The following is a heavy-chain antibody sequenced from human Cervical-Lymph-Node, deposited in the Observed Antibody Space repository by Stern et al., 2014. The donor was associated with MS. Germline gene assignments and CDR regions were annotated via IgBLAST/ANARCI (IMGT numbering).Heavy chain of an antibody. CDR3: ARATTAQYSSGWTNWFDP. CDR1: GYTFTDYY. CDR2: INPHSGVT. D-gene: IGHD6-25*01. Sequence: QVQLVQSGAEVKKPGASVKVSCKASGYTFTDYYLHWVRQAPGQGLEWMGGINPHSGVTNYAQKFQGWVTMTRDTSISTAYMDLSRLRSDDTAVYYCARATTAQYSSGWTNWFDPWGQGTLVTVSS. J-gene: IGHJ5*02. V-gene: IGHV1-2*04.